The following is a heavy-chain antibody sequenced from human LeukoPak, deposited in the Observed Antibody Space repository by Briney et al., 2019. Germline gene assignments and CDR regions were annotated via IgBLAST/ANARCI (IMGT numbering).Heavy chain of an antibody. V-gene: IGHV3-9*03. Sequence: PGGSLRLSCAASGFTFDDYAMHWVRQAPGKGLEWVSGISWNSGSIGYADSVKGRFTISRDNAKNSLYLQMNSLRAEDMALYYCAKALPGGDDAFDIWGQGIMVTVSS. D-gene: IGHD3-16*01. J-gene: IGHJ3*02. CDR1: GFTFDDYA. CDR2: ISWNSGSI. CDR3: AKALPGGDDAFDI.